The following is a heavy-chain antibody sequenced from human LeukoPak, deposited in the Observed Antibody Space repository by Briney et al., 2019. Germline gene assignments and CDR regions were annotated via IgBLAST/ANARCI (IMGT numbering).Heavy chain of an antibody. CDR2: IYYSGST. J-gene: IGHJ4*02. CDR3: ARDGYNRIDY. D-gene: IGHD5-24*01. CDR1: GGSLTSGDYY. Sequence: SETLSLTCPVSGGSLTSGDYYWSWLRQPPGKGLEWMGYIYYSGSTYYNPTLKSRVTISVDTSKNQFSLKLSSVTAADTAVYYCARDGYNRIDYWGQGTLVTVSS. V-gene: IGHV4-30-4*08.